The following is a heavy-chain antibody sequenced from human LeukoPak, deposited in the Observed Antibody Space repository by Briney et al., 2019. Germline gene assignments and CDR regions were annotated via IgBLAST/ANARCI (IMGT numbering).Heavy chain of an antibody. D-gene: IGHD3-9*01. CDR2: ISGSSGST. V-gene: IGHV3-23*01. J-gene: IGHJ4*02. Sequence: PGGSLRLSCAASGFTFSSYAMSWAPQAPGKGLEWVSAISGSSGSTYYADSVKGRFTISRDNSKNTLYLQMNSLRAEDTAVCYCAKDYDILTGSEYWGQGTLVTVSS. CDR3: AKDYDILTGSEY. CDR1: GFTFSSYA.